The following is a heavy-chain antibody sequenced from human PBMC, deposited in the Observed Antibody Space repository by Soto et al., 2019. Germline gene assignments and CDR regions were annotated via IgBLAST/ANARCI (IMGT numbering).Heavy chain of an antibody. J-gene: IGHJ6*02. CDR1: GGSFSGYY. CDR3: ARGALGYCSSTSCSRPLYYYYYGMEV. V-gene: IGHV4-34*01. CDR2: INHSGST. Sequence: ETLSLTCAVYGGSFSGYYWSWIRQPPGKGLGWIGEINHSGSTNYNPSLKSRVTISVDTSKNQFSLKLSSVTAADTAVYYCARGALGYCSSTSCSRPLYYYYYGMEVWGQGTTVTVS. D-gene: IGHD2-2*01.